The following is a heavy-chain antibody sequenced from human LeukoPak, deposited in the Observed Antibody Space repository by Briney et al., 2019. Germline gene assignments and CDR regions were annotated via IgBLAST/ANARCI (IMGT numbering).Heavy chain of an antibody. V-gene: IGHV4-38-2*01. CDR3: TRGSIAYYYMDV. D-gene: IGHD3-22*01. CDR2: IYHTGST. CDR1: SYSINSNYY. J-gene: IGHJ6*03. Sequence: SETLSLTCSVSSYSINSNYYWGWIRQSPGKGLEWIGSIYHTGSTYYNPSLKSRVTISLDASNKQFSLRLSSVTAADTAVYYCTRGSIAYYYMDVWGKGTTVTISS.